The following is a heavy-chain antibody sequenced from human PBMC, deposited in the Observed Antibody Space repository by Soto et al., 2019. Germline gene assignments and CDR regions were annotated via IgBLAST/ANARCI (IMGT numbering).Heavy chain of an antibody. D-gene: IGHD3-22*01. CDR1: GYPFSDNH. J-gene: IGHJ6*03. V-gene: IGHV1-2*04. CDR3: ARGDSRLLYYMDV. Sequence: GASVKVSCKASGYPFSDNHIHWVRQAPGQGLEWMGWLNPYSGATTYAHKYQGWVTLTRDTSLCTSYMELNRLNSDDTAVYYCARGDSRLLYYMDVWGKGTTVTVSS. CDR2: LNPYSGAT.